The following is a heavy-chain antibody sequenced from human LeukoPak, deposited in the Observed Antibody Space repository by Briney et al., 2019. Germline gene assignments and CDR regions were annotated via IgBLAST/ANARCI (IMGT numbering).Heavy chain of an antibody. V-gene: IGHV3-7*03. CDR1: GFTFSSYA. CDR2: IKQDGSQK. D-gene: IGHD3-9*01. CDR3: VRGLGTGSY. Sequence: GGSLRLSCAASGFTFSSYAMSWARQAPGKGLEWVANIKQDGSQKYYVDSAKGRFTISRDNAKNSLYLQMNSLRVEDTAVYYCVRGLGTGSYWGQGTLVTVSP. J-gene: IGHJ4*02.